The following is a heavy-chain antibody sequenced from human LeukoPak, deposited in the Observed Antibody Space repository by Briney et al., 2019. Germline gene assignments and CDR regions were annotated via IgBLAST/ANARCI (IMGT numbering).Heavy chain of an antibody. CDR2: IWYDGSNK. D-gene: IGHD6-13*01. J-gene: IGHJ5*02. Sequence: PGGSLRLSCAASGFTFSSYGMHWVRQAPGKGLEWVAVIWYDGSNKYYADSVKGRFTISRDNSKNTLYLQMNSLRPEDTAVYHCARWYSSSSGWFDPWGQGTLVTVSS. CDR1: GFTFSSYG. V-gene: IGHV3-33*01. CDR3: ARWYSSSSGWFDP.